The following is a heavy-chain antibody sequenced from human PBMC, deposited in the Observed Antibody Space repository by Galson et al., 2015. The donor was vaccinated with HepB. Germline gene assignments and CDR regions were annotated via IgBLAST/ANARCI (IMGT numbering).Heavy chain of an antibody. J-gene: IGHJ6*02. CDR3: ARDGADCDGQDE. CDR2: IYYTGTT. D-gene: IGHD2-21*02. V-gene: IGHV4-31*03. CDR1: GGSISNPDYY. Sequence: TLSLTCSVSGGSISNPDYYWTWIRQLPGKGLEWIGQIYYTGTTDYNPSLEGRLALSIDTSRNKFSLTLTSLTAANAAADYCARDGADCDGQDEWGQASAATVSS.